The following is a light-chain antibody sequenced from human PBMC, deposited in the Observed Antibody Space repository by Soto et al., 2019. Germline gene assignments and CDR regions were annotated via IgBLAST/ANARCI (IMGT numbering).Light chain of an antibody. J-gene: IGKJ1*01. CDR3: QQYYNWPRT. Sequence: EILLTQSPGTLSLSPGDRATLSCRASQSVSSSYLAWYQQKPGQSPRLLISGASTRATGIPANFSGSGSGTEFTLTISSLQSEDFAIYFCQQYYNWPRTFGQGTKVDIK. CDR2: GAS. CDR1: QSVSSSY. V-gene: IGKV3-15*01.